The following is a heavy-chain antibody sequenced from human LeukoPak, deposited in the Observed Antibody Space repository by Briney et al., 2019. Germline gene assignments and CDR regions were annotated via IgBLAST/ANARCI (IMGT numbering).Heavy chain of an antibody. D-gene: IGHD5-24*01. CDR1: GFTFNNYA. CDR3: ANGLAASGNFLLRDNYCCSDV. V-gene: IGHV3-30*02. Sequence: PGGSLRLSCVASGFTFNNYAMHWVRQAPGKGLEWVSFINDNGTTKYYADSFKGRFLISRDNSKNTVHLQMNKLRVEDSGVYYCANGLAASGNFLLRDNYCCSDVWGKGTTDIVST. CDR2: INDNGTTK. J-gene: IGHJ6*04.